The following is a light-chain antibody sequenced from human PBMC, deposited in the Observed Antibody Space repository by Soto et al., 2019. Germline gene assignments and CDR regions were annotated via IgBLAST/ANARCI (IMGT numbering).Light chain of an antibody. V-gene: IGKV3-20*01. CDR3: QQYDRTPPLT. J-gene: IGKJ4*01. Sequence: EVVLTQSPGTLSLSPGDRATLSCRASQSVSSNYLAWYQQKPGQAPRLRIYGAFTRATGIPDRFSGSGSGTDFPLTIRRLEPEDFAIYYCQQYDRTPPLTFGGGTKVEMK. CDR1: QSVSSNY. CDR2: GAF.